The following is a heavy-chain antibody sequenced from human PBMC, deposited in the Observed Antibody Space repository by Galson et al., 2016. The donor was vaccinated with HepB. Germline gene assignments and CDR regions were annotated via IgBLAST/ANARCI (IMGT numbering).Heavy chain of an antibody. V-gene: IGHV3-7*01. CDR2: IKTDGSEK. CDR3: ASAVRGYSVDI. J-gene: IGHJ3*02. Sequence: SLRLSCAASGFTFSSYWMRWVRQAPGKGLECVANIKTDGSEKYYVDSVKGRFTIPRDNAKNSLYLQMNSLRAEDTALYYCASAVRGYSVDIWGQGTMVTVSS. D-gene: IGHD5-18*01. CDR1: GFTFSSYW.